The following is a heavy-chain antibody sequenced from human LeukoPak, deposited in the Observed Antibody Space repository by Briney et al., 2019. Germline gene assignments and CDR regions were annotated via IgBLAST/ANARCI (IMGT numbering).Heavy chain of an antibody. J-gene: IGHJ3*02. CDR3: ARGGEMATNDAFDI. CDR2: INHSGST. D-gene: IGHD5-24*01. Sequence: PSETLSLTCAVYGGSFSGYYWSWIRQPPGKGLEWIGEINHSGSTNYNPSLKGRVTISVDTSKNQFSLKLSSVTAADTAVYYCARGGEMATNDAFDIWGQGTMVTVSS. CDR1: GGSFSGYY. V-gene: IGHV4-34*01.